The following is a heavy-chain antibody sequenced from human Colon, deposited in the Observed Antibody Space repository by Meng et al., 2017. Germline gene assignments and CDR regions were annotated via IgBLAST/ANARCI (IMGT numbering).Heavy chain of an antibody. J-gene: IGHJ4*02. CDR2: SNTKTGHP. D-gene: IGHD1-26*01. V-gene: IGHV7-4-1*02. CDR3: AREGSDSYIDH. Sequence: QVQMVQSGSEMKKPGASVRISCKTSGYSFTFFAMNWVRQAPGRGLEWMGWSNTKTGHPTYGEDFTGRFVFSLDTSATTAFLEINSLRPDDTAVYYCAREGSDSYIDHWGQGTLAPSPQ. CDR1: GYSFTFFA.